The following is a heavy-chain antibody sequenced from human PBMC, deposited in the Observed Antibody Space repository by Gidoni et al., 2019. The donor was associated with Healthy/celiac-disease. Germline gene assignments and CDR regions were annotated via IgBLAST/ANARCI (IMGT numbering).Heavy chain of an antibody. Sequence: QLQLQESGPGLVKPSETLSLTCTVSGGSISSSSYYWGWIRQPPGKGLEWIGSIYYSGSTYYNPSLKSRVTISVDTSKNQFSLKLSSVTAADTAVFYCARLRGAARPYFDYWGQGTLVTVSS. CDR1: GGSISSSSYY. V-gene: IGHV4-39*01. CDR3: ARLRGAARPYFDY. J-gene: IGHJ4*02. CDR2: IYYSGST. D-gene: IGHD6-6*01.